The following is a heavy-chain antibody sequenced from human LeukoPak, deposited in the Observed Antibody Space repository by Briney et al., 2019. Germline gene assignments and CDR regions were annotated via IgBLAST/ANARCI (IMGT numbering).Heavy chain of an antibody. CDR2: ISGSGGST. CDR3: AKTSLRYFDWLPAFDY. D-gene: IGHD3-9*01. V-gene: IGHV3-23*01. Sequence: GGSLRLSCAASGFTFSSYAMSWARQAPGKGLEWVSAISGSGGSTYYADSVKGRFTISRDNSKNTLYLQMNSLRAEDTAVYYCAKTSLRYFDWLPAFDYWGQGTLVTVSS. CDR1: GFTFSSYA. J-gene: IGHJ4*02.